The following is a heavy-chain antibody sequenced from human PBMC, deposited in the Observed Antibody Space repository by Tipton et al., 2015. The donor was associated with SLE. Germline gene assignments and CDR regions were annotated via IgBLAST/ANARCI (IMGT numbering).Heavy chain of an antibody. V-gene: IGHV3-30-3*01. D-gene: IGHD4-11*01. CDR3: AREWYLDYSDAFDI. Sequence: RSLRLSCAASGFTFSSYAMHWVRQAPGKGLEWVAVISYDGTNKYYADSVKGRFTISRDNSKNTLYLQMNSLRAEDTAVYYCAREWYLDYSDAFDIWGQGTMVTVCS. J-gene: IGHJ3*02. CDR2: ISYDGTNK. CDR1: GFTFSSYA.